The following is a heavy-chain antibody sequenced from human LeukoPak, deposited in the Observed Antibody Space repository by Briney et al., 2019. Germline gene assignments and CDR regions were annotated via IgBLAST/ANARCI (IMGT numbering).Heavy chain of an antibody. Sequence: SQTLSLTCTVSGGSISSGSYYWSWIRQPAGKGLEWIGHIYTSGATNYNPSLKSRVTMSIDTSKNQFSLKLSSVTAADTAISYCARTLHPPNLNWYFDDWGQVILVTVSS. D-gene: IGHD1-1*01. CDR3: ARTLHPPNLNWYFDD. CDR1: GGSISSGSYY. V-gene: IGHV4-61*09. J-gene: IGHJ4*02. CDR2: IYTSGAT.